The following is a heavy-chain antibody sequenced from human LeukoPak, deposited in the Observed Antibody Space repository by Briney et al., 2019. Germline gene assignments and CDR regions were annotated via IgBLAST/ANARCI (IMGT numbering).Heavy chain of an antibody. Sequence: PGGSLTLSCAASGFTVSSNYMNWVRQAPGKGLVWVSRINSDGSSTSYADSVKGRFTISRDNAKNTLYLQVNSLRVEDTAVYYCASPQSGDYGALYFQHGGPGTLVTVSA. J-gene: IGHJ1*01. CDR1: GFTVSSNY. D-gene: IGHD4-17*01. V-gene: IGHV3-74*01. CDR3: ASPQSGDYGALYFQH. CDR2: INSDGSST.